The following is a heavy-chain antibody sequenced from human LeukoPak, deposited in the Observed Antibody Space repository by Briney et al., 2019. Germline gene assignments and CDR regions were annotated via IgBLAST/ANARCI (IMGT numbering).Heavy chain of an antibody. CDR1: GGTFSSYA. CDR2: IIPIFGTA. J-gene: IGHJ6*03. D-gene: IGHD2/OR15-2a*01. V-gene: IGHV1-69*01. Sequence: ASVKVSCKASGGTFSSYAISWVRQAPGQGLEWMGGIIPIFGTANYAQKFQGRVTITADESTSTAYMELSSLRSEDTAVYYCARVRNSGDYYYYMDVWGKGTTVTVSS. CDR3: ARVRNSGDYYYYMDV.